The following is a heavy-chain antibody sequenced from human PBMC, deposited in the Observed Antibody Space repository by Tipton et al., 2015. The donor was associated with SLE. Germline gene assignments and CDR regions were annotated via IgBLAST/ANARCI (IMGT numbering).Heavy chain of an antibody. V-gene: IGHV4-59*08. J-gene: IGHJ4*02. CDR2: INYSGST. D-gene: IGHD6-19*01. CDR1: GGSISSYF. CDR3: ARSALHIPVPATSFDY. Sequence: TLSLTCTVSGGSISSYFWSWLRQSPGKGLEWIGYINYSGSTRCNLSLKSRVTISVDTSRNQFSLSLNSVTAADTAVYYCARSALHIPVPATSFDYWGQGSLVTVSS.